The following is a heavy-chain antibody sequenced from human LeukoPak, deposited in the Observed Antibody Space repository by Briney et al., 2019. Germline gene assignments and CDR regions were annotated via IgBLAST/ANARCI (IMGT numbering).Heavy chain of an antibody. V-gene: IGHV4-59*01. D-gene: IGHD6-6*01. CDR3: ARDWGGEARPGYMDV. CDR2: IYDSGST. CDR1: GGSIRSYH. Sequence: SETLSLTCTVSGGSIRSYHWSWIRQPPGKRLEWIGYIYDSGSTNYNPSLKSRVTILVDTSKNQFSLKLSSVTAADTAVYFCARDWGGEARPGYMDVWGKGTTVTVSS. J-gene: IGHJ6*03.